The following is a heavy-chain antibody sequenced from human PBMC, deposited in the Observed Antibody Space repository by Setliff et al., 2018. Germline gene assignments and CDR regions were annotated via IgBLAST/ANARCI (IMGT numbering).Heavy chain of an antibody. V-gene: IGHV3-7*01. CDR2: INEDGSGR. Sequence: PGGSLRLSCAVSGLTFSSYWLTWVRQAPGKGLEWVANINEDGSGRYYVDSVKGRFTISRDNAENSLDLQMNDLRAEDTALYYCVITSPWGWFDPWGQGTLVTSPQ. D-gene: IGHD3-22*01. J-gene: IGHJ5*02. CDR1: GLTFSSYW. CDR3: VITSPWGWFDP.